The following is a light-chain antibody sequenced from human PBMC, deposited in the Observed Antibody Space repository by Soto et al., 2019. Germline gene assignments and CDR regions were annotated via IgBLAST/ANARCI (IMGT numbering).Light chain of an antibody. V-gene: IGKV3-11*01. CDR3: QQRGDWPPIT. J-gene: IGKJ5*01. CDR1: QSVSTF. Sequence: EVEFTQSPATLSMSPGERAILSCRASQSVSTFLAWFQQKPGQPPRLLIYNASNRTTGIPARFSGSGSGTDFTLTISSLEPEDFAVYYCQQRGDWPPITFGQGTRLEIK. CDR2: NAS.